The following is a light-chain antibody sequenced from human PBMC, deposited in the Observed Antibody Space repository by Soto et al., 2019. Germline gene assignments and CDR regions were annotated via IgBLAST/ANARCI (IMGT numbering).Light chain of an antibody. CDR1: SSDVGGYNY. CDR3: CSYAGSYTYV. CDR2: DVS. J-gene: IGLJ1*01. Sequence: HSVLTQPRSVSGSPGQPVTISCTGTSSDVGGYNYVAWYQQHPGKAPKLMMYDVSKRPSGVPDRFSGSKSGNTASLTISGLQAEDEADYYRCSYAGSYTYVFGTGTKVTVL. V-gene: IGLV2-11*01.